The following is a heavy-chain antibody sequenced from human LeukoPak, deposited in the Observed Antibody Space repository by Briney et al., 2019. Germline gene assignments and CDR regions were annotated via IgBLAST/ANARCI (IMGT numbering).Heavy chain of an antibody. J-gene: IGHJ4*02. CDR3: ARRRSPYDVLTEDPNYFDY. V-gene: IGHV4-39*07. D-gene: IGHD3-9*01. CDR1: GGSVTSSSYC. CDR2: IYYSGNT. Sequence: SETLSLTCVVSGGSVTSSSYCWGWIRQSPGKGLEWIGSIYYSGNTYYNPPLKSRVTISVDTLKNQFSLKLRSVTAADTAVYYCARRRSPYDVLTEDPNYFDYWGQGTLVTVSS.